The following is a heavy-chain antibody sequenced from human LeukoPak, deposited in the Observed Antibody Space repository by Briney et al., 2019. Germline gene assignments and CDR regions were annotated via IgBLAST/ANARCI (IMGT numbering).Heavy chain of an antibody. CDR2: IYHSGST. CDR3: ARGSVKQQLVRGTLDY. Sequence: SGTLSLTCAVSGGSISNSNWWSWVRQPPGKGLEWIGEIYHSGSTNYNPSLKSRVIISVDKSRNHFSLKLTSVTAADTAVYYCARGSVKQQLVRGTLDYWGQGTLVTVSS. V-gene: IGHV4-4*02. D-gene: IGHD6-13*01. J-gene: IGHJ4*02. CDR1: GGSISNSNW.